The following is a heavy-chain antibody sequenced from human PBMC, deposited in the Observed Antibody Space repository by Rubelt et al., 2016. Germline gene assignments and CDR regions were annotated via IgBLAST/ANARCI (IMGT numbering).Heavy chain of an antibody. CDR1: GGSFSSSSYY. J-gene: IGHJ4*02. Sequence: QLQLQESGPGLVKPSETLSLTCTVSGGSFSSSSYYWGWIRQPPGKGLEWIGEINHSGSTDYNPSLKSGVTISVDTSNKQFSLKVSSVTAADTAVYYCARGPNFDYWGQGTLVTVSS. CDR3: ARGPNFDY. CDR2: INHSGST. V-gene: IGHV4-39*07.